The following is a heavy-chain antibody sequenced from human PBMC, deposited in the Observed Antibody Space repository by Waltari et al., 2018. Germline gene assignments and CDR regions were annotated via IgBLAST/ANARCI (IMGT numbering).Heavy chain of an antibody. V-gene: IGHV3-30*18. J-gene: IGHJ5*02. CDR1: GVSLGPFG. CDR3: AKDAFGNTYLDH. D-gene: IGHD3-10*01. Sequence: QVQLVESGGGGVQPGMSLRLSCAASGVSLGPFGMHWVRQAPGKGLEWVALASFDGSTTYYADSVRGRFTISRDNSKNTLYLDINTLRVDDTAIYYCAKDAFGNTYLDHWGQGTLVTVSS. CDR2: ASFDGSTT.